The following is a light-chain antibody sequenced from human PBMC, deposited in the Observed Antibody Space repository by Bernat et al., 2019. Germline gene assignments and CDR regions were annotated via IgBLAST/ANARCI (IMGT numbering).Light chain of an antibody. CDR2: GAS. CDR1: QSVSSN. J-gene: IGKJ2*01. CDR3: QQYSNWPPYT. Sequence: EIVMTQSPATLSVSPGERATLSCRASQSVSSNLVWYQQKPGQAPRPLIYGASTRATGIPARFSGSGSGTEFTLTISSLQSEDFAVYYCQQYSNWPPYTFGQGTKLEIK. V-gene: IGKV3-15*01.